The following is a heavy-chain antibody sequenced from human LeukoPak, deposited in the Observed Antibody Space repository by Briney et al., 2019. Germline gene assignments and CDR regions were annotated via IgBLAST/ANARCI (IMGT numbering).Heavy chain of an antibody. CDR2: INPNSGGT. Sequence: ASVKVSCKASGYTFTGYYMHWVRQAPGQGLEWMGRINPNSGGTNYAQKFQGRVTMTRDTSISTAYMELSRLRSDDTAVYCCARGRKWELSPFDYWGQGTLVTVSS. CDR3: ARGRKWELSPFDY. D-gene: IGHD1-26*01. CDR1: GYTFTGYY. J-gene: IGHJ4*02. V-gene: IGHV1-2*06.